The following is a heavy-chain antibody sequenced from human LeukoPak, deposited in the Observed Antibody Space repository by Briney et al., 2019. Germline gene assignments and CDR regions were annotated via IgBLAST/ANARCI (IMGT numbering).Heavy chain of an antibody. CDR2: LSTSTTRT. CDR3: AELSITMIGGV. CDR1: GFTFSTYG. V-gene: IGHV3-21*01. D-gene: IGHD3-10*02. J-gene: IGHJ6*04. Sequence: PGGSLRLSCAASGFTFSTYGMSWVRQAPGKGLEWVSTLSTSTTRTYYADSVKGRFTISRDNAKNSLYLQMNSLRAEDTAVYYCAELSITMIGGVWGKGTTVTISS.